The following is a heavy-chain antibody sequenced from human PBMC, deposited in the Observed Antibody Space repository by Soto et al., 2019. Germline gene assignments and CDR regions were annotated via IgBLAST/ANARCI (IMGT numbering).Heavy chain of an antibody. CDR1: GFAFDDYA. Sequence: EVQLVESGGGLVQPGRSLRLSCAASGFAFDDYAMHWVRQTPGKGLEWVSGISWDSDSRGYAGSVKGRFTISRDNAKNSLYLQMDSLRAEDTALYYCARATTLGGIIVRRLGDAFDIWGQGTLVTVSS. D-gene: IGHD3-16*02. J-gene: IGHJ3*02. V-gene: IGHV3-9*01. CDR3: ARATTLGGIIVRRLGDAFDI. CDR2: ISWDSDSR.